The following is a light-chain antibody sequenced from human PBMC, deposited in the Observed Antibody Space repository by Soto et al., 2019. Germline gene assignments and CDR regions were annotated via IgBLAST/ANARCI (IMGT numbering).Light chain of an antibody. V-gene: IGKV4-1*01. J-gene: IGKJ4*02. CDR3: QQFYGFPLA. CDR2: WAS. Sequence: DIVMTQSPASLAVSLGERATINCKYSKRILYFSRNKNFLGWYQQKPGQPPKLLINWASTREFEFPDRLSGSGSGTDFTLTICNLQSEDVAVYYCQQFYGFPLAFGGGTKVEI. CDR1: KRILYFSRNKNF.